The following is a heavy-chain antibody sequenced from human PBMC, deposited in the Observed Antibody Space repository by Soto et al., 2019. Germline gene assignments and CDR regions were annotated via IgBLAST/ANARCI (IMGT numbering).Heavy chain of an antibody. Sequence: PSETLSRTCTVSGGSISSYYWSWIRQPAGKGLEWIGRIYTSGSTNYNPSLKSRVTMSVDTPKNQFSLKLSSVTAADTAVYYCARDRGSSGWHGRGYYYYGMDVQGQVPTSTVSS. J-gene: IGHJ6*02. CDR2: IYTSGST. V-gene: IGHV4-4*07. CDR1: GGSISSYY. CDR3: ARDRGSSGWHGRGYYYYGMDV. D-gene: IGHD6-19*01.